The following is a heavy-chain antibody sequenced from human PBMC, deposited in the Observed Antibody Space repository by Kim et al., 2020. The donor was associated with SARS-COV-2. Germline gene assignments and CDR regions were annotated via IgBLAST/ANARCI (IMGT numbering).Heavy chain of an antibody. D-gene: IGHD4-17*01. V-gene: IGHV3-30*01. J-gene: IGHJ6*02. CDR2: NK. Sequence: NKYTADSGRCPFTISRDESQNTLYRQMNSLRAEDTAVYYCARGLGGMDVWGQGTTVTVSS. CDR3: ARGLGGMDV.